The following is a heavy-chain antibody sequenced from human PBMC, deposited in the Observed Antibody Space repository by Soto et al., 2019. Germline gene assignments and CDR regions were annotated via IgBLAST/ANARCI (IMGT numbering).Heavy chain of an antibody. CDR2: IYHSGST. CDR3: ARHLSQGVVGVPAAPGAFHI. J-gene: IGHJ3*02. Sequence: NPSETLSLTCTVSGGSISSYYCSWIRQPPGKRLEWIGYIYHSGSTNYNPSLKSRVTISVDTSKNQFSLRLRSVTAADTAVYYCARHLSQGVVGVPAAPGAFHIWGQGTMVTVSS. CDR1: GGSISSYY. V-gene: IGHV4-59*08. D-gene: IGHD2-2*01.